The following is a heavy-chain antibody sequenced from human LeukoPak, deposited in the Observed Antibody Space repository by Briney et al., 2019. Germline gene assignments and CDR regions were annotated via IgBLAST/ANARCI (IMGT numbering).Heavy chain of an antibody. V-gene: IGHV4-4*02. CDR2: INQSGNT. D-gene: IGHD2-15*01. Sequence: PSETLSLTCAVSGDSIGSSNWWSWVRQPPGKGLEWIGEINQSGNTNYNPSLKSRVTISVDKSKNQLSLKLSSVTAADTAVYYCARELGYCSGTSCYSFDYWGQGTLVTVSS. CDR1: GDSIGSSNW. CDR3: ARELGYCSGTSCYSFDY. J-gene: IGHJ4*02.